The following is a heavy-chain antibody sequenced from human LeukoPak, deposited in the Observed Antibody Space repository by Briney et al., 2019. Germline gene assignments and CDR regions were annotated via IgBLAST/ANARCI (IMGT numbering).Heavy chain of an antibody. CDR1: GFTFSSNW. J-gene: IGHJ4*02. CDR2: INEDGSTT. D-gene: IGHD1-26*01. CDR3: VRDLGGRSGH. Sequence: GGSLRLSCAASGFTFSSNWMHWVRQAPGKGLVWVSRINEDGSTTNYADSVKGRSTIFRDNAENTLYPQMNSLRAEDTAVYYCVRDLGGRSGHWGQGTLVTVSS. V-gene: IGHV3-74*01.